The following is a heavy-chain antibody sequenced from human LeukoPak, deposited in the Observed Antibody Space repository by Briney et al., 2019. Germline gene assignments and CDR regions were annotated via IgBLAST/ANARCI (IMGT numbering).Heavy chain of an antibody. Sequence: QSGGSLRLSCAGSGLTFSSYWMHWVRQAPGKGLVRVSRIKGDGSSTSYADSVKGRFTISRDNTKNTLYLQMNSLRAEDTAVYYCAGWGDSGYDHSWGQGTLVTVSS. CDR2: IKGDGSST. CDR3: AGWGDSGYDHS. D-gene: IGHD5-12*01. CDR1: GLTFSSYW. V-gene: IGHV3-74*01. J-gene: IGHJ4*02.